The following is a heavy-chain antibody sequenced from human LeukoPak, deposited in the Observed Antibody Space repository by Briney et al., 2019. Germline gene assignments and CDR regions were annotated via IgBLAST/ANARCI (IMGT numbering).Heavy chain of an antibody. J-gene: IGHJ3*02. CDR1: GGTFSSYA. CDR3: ARGAGAYSSGWSDAFDI. D-gene: IGHD6-19*01. Sequence: SVKVSCKASGGTFSSYAISWVRQAPGQGLEWMGGIIPIFGTAIYAQKFQGRVTMTEDTSTDTAYMELSSLRSEDTAVYYCARGAGAYSSGWSDAFDIWGQGTMVTVSS. CDR2: IIPIFGTA. V-gene: IGHV1-69*06.